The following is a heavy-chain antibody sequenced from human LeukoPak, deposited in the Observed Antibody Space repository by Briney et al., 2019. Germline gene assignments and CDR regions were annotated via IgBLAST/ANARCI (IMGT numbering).Heavy chain of an antibody. CDR1: GFTFSSYA. D-gene: IGHD1-26*01. CDR2: ISYDGSNI. V-gene: IGHV3-30*04. J-gene: IGHJ4*02. Sequence: PGGSLRLSCAASGFTFSSYAMHWVRQVPGKGLEWVAVISYDGSNIYYADSVKGRFTISRDNSKNTLYLQMNSLRAEDTAVYYCARPTYSGSYYWFDYWGQGTLVTVSS. CDR3: ARPTYSGSYYWFDY.